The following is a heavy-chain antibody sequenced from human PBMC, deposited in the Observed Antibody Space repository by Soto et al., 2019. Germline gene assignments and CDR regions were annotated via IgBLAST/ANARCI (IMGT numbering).Heavy chain of an antibody. CDR2: ISGSGDST. CDR3: AKGVTGIAVAGTGYFQH. D-gene: IGHD6-19*01. CDR1: GFTFSSYA. V-gene: IGHV3-23*01. J-gene: IGHJ1*01. Sequence: GGSLRLSCAASGFTFSSYAMSWVRQAPGKGLEWVSGISGSGDSTYYADSVKGRFTISRDNSKNTLYLQMNSLRAEDTAVYYCAKGVTGIAVAGTGYFQHWGQGTLVTVSS.